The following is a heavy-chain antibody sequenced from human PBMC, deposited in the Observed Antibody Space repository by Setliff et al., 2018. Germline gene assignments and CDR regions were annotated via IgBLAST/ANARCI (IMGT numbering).Heavy chain of an antibody. J-gene: IGHJ4*02. V-gene: IGHV1-8*03. CDR1: GYTFINYE. CDR3: ARDQRLSY. Sequence: ASVKVSCKASGYTFINYEINWMRQATGQGLEWMGGMNPNNGNTGYAQKFQGRVTITTDESTSTAYMELSSLRSEDTAVYYCARDQRLSYWGQGTLVTVSS. CDR2: MNPNNGNT.